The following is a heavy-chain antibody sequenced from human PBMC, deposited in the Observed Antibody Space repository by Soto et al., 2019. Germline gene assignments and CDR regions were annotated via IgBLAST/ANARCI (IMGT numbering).Heavy chain of an antibody. D-gene: IGHD3-10*01. Sequence: SETLSLTCAVYGGSFSGYYWSWIRQPPGKGLEWIGEINHSGSTNYNPSLKSRVTISVDTSKNQFSLKLSSVTAADTAVYYCARGGLSRGVIILPSSSSGMDVWGQGTKVTVSS. V-gene: IGHV4-34*01. CDR1: GGSFSGYY. J-gene: IGHJ6*02. CDR3: ARGGLSRGVIILPSSSSGMDV. CDR2: INHSGST.